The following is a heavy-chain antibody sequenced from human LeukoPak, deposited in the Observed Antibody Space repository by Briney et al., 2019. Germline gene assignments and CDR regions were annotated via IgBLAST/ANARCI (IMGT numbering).Heavy chain of an antibody. D-gene: IGHD3-3*01. CDR2: ISHSGST. CDR3: ARGGPAVFGLRVLEWLYDY. J-gene: IGHJ4*02. CDR1: GGSFSGYY. V-gene: IGHV4-34*01. Sequence: PSETLSLTCAVYGGSFSGYYWSWIRQPPGKGLEWIGEISHSGSTNYNPSLKSRVTISVDTSKNQFSLKLSSVTAADTAVYYCARGGPAVFGLRVLEWLYDYWGQGTLVTVSS.